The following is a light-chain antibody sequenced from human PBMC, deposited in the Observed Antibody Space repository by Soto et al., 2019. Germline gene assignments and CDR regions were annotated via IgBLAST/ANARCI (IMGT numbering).Light chain of an antibody. V-gene: IGKV1D-12*01. J-gene: IGKJ5*01. CDR2: AAS. Sequence: DIQMTQSPSSVSASVGARAPITCRARQDIGSWFAWYQQKPGKVPQLLIYAASILQSGVPSRFSGSGSGTDFTLTINNLQPEDFATYYCQQAKSFPVSFGQGTRLEI. CDR1: QDIGSW. CDR3: QQAKSFPVS.